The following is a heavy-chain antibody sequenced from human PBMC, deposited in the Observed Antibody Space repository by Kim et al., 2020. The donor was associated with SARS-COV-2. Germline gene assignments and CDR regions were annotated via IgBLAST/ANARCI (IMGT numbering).Heavy chain of an antibody. CDR3: ATPRRSMSRGFKGDGLDF. Sequence: GGSLRLSCAASGFTFSTYPMHWVRQAPGKGLEWVAVISYDGSNEYYADSVKGRFTISRDNSKKKVYLEMNSLRAQDTAVNYCATPRRSMSRGFKGDGLDFWVKGTTVTVSS. D-gene: IGHD3-10*01. CDR1: GFTFSTYP. J-gene: IGHJ6*04. V-gene: IGHV3-30*04. CDR2: ISYDGSNE.